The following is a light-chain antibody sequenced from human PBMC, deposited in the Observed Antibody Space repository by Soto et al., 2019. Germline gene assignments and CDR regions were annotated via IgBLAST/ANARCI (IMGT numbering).Light chain of an antibody. J-gene: IGKJ4*01. CDR3: QQRSNWPST. CDR1: QSVSSY. Sequence: EIVLTQSPATLSLSPGERAALSCRASQSVSSYLAWYQQKPGQAPRLLIYDASKRATGIPARLTGSGSGTDFTRTISSLEPEDFAVYFCQQRSNWPSTFGGGTKVEI. CDR2: DAS. V-gene: IGKV3-11*01.